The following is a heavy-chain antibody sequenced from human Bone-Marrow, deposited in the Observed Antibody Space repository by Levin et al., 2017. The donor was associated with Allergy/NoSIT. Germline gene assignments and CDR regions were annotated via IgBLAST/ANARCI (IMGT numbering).Heavy chain of an antibody. CDR1: GFTFSSYA. CDR2: ISGSGGST. V-gene: IGHV3-23*01. CDR3: AKEYGQQLNYFDY. D-gene: IGHD6-13*01. Sequence: GASVKVSCAASGFTFSSYAMSWVRQAPGKGLEWVSAISGSGGSTYYADSVKGRFTISRDNSKNTLYLQMNSLRAEDTAVYYCAKEYGQQLNYFDYWGQGTLVTVSS. J-gene: IGHJ4*02.